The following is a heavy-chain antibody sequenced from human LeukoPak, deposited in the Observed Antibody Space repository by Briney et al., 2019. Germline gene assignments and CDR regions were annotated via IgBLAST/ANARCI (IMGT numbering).Heavy chain of an antibody. CDR1: GGSISSGGYS. Sequence: PSETLSLTCAVSGGSISSGGYSWSWIRQPPGKGLEWIGYIYHSGSTYYNPSLKSRVTISVDRSKNQFSLKLSSVTAADTAVYYCARDPKSNYYDSSGDAFDIWGQGTMVTVSS. V-gene: IGHV4-30-2*01. D-gene: IGHD3-22*01. J-gene: IGHJ3*02. CDR2: IYHSGST. CDR3: ARDPKSNYYDSSGDAFDI.